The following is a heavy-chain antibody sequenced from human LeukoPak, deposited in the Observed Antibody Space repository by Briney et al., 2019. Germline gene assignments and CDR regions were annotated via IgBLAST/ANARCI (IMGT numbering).Heavy chain of an antibody. D-gene: IGHD6-19*01. CDR3: ARGQQWLEAFDY. CDR2: INPNSGFA. Sequence: AASVKVSCKASGYTFTGYYIHWVRQAPGQGLQWMGWINPNSGFAHYPQNFQGRLTMTRDTSISTVYMELSRLRSDDTAVYYCARGQQWLEAFDYWGLGTLVTVSS. J-gene: IGHJ4*02. V-gene: IGHV1-2*02. CDR1: GYTFTGYY.